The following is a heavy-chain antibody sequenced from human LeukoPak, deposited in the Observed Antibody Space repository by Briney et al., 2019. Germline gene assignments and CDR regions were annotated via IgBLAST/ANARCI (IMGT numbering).Heavy chain of an antibody. D-gene: IGHD1-26*01. J-gene: IGHJ4*02. CDR1: GFTFSSYA. Sequence: SGGSLRLSCAASGFTFSSYAMHWVRQAPGKGLEWVAVISYDGSNKYYADSVKGRFTISRDNSKNTLYLRMNSLRAEDTAVYYCAREGSGSYWEDYWGQGTLVTVSS. CDR2: ISYDGSNK. V-gene: IGHV3-30-3*01. CDR3: AREGSGSYWEDY.